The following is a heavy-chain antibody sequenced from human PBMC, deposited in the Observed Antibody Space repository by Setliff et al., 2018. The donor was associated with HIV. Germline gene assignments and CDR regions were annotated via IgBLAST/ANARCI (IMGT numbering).Heavy chain of an antibody. CDR2: INPSDNRT. V-gene: IGHV1-46*02. D-gene: IGHD2-2*01. Sequence: GASVKVSCKASGYTFNNYYMHWVRQAPGQGLEWMGIINPSDNRTYYAQKFQGRVTMTRDTSTSSVYMELRSLRSEDTAVYYCARGPPIVVVPAALLTFDYWGQGTLVTVSS. CDR3: ARGPPIVVVPAALLTFDY. CDR1: GYTFNNYY. J-gene: IGHJ4*02.